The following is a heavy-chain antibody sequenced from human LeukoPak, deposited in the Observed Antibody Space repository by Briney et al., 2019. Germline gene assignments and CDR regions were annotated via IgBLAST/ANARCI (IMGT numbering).Heavy chain of an antibody. J-gene: IGHJ3*02. CDR3: AREMILLWFGEFPRAFDI. CDR2: IYSGGST. Sequence: QTGGSLRLSCAASGFTVSSNYMSWVRQAPGKGVEWVSVIYSGGSTYYADSVKGRFTISRDNSKNTLYLQMNSLRAEDTAVYYCAREMILLWFGEFPRAFDIWGQGTMVTVSS. V-gene: IGHV3-66*01. CDR1: GFTVSSNY. D-gene: IGHD3-10*01.